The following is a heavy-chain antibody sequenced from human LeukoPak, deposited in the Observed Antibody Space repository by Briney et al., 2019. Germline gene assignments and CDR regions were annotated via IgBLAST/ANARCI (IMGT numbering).Heavy chain of an antibody. V-gene: IGHV1-69*06. CDR3: AKFWSGYYTD. J-gene: IGHJ4*02. Sequence: SVKVSCKASGDTFGTFSFNWVRQAPSEGLEWLGGLTPLAGTPNYAQKFQGRLTISADKSTSTVYMELSRLTSEDTAVYFCAKFWSGYYTDWGQGTLVTVSS. D-gene: IGHD3-3*01. CDR1: GDTFGTFS. CDR2: LTPLAGTP.